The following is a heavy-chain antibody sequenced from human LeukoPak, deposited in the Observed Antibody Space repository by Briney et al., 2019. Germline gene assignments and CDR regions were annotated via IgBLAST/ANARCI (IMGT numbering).Heavy chain of an antibody. D-gene: IGHD3/OR15-3a*01. Sequence: GGSLRLSCAASGFTFSSYSMNWVRQAPGKGLEWVSCISSSSSAIYYADSVKGRFTISRDNAKNSLYLQMNSLRAEDTAVHYCARERMDSNTFMYGMDVWGQGTTVTVSS. V-gene: IGHV3-48*04. CDR2: ISSSSSAI. CDR1: GFTFSSYS. J-gene: IGHJ6*02. CDR3: ARERMDSNTFMYGMDV.